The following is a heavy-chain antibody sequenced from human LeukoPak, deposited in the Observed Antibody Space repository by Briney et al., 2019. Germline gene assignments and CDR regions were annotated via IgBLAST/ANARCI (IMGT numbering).Heavy chain of an antibody. V-gene: IGHV3-33*08. CDR1: GFTFSSYA. J-gene: IGHJ4*02. D-gene: IGHD2-15*01. CDR2: IWYDGSNK. CDR3: ARACCSGGNCYLIDY. Sequence: PGRSLRLSCAASGFTFSSYAMHWVRQAPGKGLEWVAVIWYDGSNKYYADSVKGRFTISRDNAKNSLYLQMNSLRAEDTAVYYCARACCSGGNCYLIDYWGQGTLVTVSS.